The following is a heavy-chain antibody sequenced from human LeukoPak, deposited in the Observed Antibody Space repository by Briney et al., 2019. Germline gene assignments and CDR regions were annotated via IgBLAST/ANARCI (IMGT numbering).Heavy chain of an antibody. Sequence: GGSLRLSCAASGFTFSSYSMNWVRQAPGKGLEWVSSISSSSSYIYYADSEKGRFTISRDNAKNSLYLQMNSLRAEDTAVYYCARDIGGDGGDCCPGGYFDLWGRGTLVTVSS. CDR2: ISSSSSYI. CDR1: GFTFSSYS. D-gene: IGHD2-21*02. CDR3: ARDIGGDGGDCCPGGYFDL. V-gene: IGHV3-21*01. J-gene: IGHJ2*01.